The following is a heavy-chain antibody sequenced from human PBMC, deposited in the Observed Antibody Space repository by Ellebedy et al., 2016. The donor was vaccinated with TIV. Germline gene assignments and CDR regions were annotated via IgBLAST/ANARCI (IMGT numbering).Heavy chain of an antibody. J-gene: IGHJ3*01. V-gene: IGHV3-23*01. CDR2: ISGSGGST. CDR1: GFTFSSYA. CDR3: AKDALGGAFDL. Sequence: GGSLRLSXAASGFTFSSYAMSWVRQAPGKGLEWVSGISGSGGSTYYADSVKGRFTISRDNSKNTVFLEISSLRVDDTALYYCAKDALGGAFDLWGQGTMVTVSP.